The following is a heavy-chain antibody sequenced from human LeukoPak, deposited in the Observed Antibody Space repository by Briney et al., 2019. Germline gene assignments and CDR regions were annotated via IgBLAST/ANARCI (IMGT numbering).Heavy chain of an antibody. CDR3: AKALSGYLDAFDI. CDR1: GFTFSSYW. J-gene: IGHJ3*02. V-gene: IGHV3-7*03. Sequence: SGGSLRLSCAASGFTFSSYWMSWVRQAPGKGLEWVANIKQDGSEKYYVDSVKGRFTISRDNAKNSLYLQMNSLRAEDMALYYCAKALSGYLDAFDIWGQGTMVTVSS. D-gene: IGHD3-22*01. CDR2: IKQDGSEK.